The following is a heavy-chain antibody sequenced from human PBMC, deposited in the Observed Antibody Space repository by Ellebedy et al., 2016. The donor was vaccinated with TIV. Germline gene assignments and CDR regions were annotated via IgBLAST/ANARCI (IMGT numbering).Heavy chain of an antibody. V-gene: IGHV3-7*01. CDR3: ARDQWLGRAYYFDY. J-gene: IGHJ4*02. D-gene: IGHD6-19*01. CDR1: GFTFSNYW. CDR2: IKQDGGEI. Sequence: GGSLRLSCAASGFTFSNYWMSWVRQAPGKGLEWVANIKQDGGEIYYVDSVKGRFTISRDNAKNSMYLQMNSLRDEDTAVYYCARDQWLGRAYYFDYWGQGTLLTVSS.